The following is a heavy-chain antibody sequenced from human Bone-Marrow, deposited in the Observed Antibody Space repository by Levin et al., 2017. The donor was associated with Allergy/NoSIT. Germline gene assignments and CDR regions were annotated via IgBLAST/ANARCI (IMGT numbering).Heavy chain of an antibody. J-gene: IGHJ4*02. V-gene: IGHV4-59*11. Sequence: MPSETLSLTCTVSGGSISDHYWSWIRQPPGKGLEWIGHIYYGGNTNYNPSLKSRGTISVDTSNNQFSLNLSSVTAADTAVYYCARVDSSSWYPPEYYFDNWGQGTLVTVSS. CDR1: GGSISDHY. CDR3: ARVDSSSWYPPEYYFDN. CDR2: IYYGGNT. D-gene: IGHD3-22*01.